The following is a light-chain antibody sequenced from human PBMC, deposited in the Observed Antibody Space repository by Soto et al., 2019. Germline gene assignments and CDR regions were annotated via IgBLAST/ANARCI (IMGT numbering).Light chain of an antibody. CDR3: QQYGSSGT. Sequence: EIVMTQSPATLSVSPGERVTLSCRASQSLTRNLAWYQHKPGQSPRLLIYGASARATGIPDRFSGGGSGTDFTLTISRLEPEDFAVYYCQQYGSSGTFGQGTKVDIK. CDR2: GAS. J-gene: IGKJ1*01. V-gene: IGKV3-20*01. CDR1: QSLTRN.